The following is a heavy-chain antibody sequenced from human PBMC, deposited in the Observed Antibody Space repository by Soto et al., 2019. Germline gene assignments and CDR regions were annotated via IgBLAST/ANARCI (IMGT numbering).Heavy chain of an antibody. CDR3: ARCSSYGSGSYMSYYYGLDV. Sequence: GGSLRLSCAASGFTFSGYAMTWVRQAPGKGLEWVAGIRGGGANIYYADSVKGRFTISRDNSKNTLYLQMNSLRAEDTAVYSCARCSSYGSGSYMSYYYGLDVWGQGTPVTVSS. V-gene: IGHV3-23*01. D-gene: IGHD3-10*01. CDR1: GFTFSGYA. J-gene: IGHJ6*02. CDR2: IRGGGANI.